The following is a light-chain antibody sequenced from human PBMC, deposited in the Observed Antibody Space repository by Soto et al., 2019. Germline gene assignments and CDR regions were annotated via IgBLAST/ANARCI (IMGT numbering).Light chain of an antibody. J-gene: IGKJ1*01. CDR3: QQNYNFRT. V-gene: IGKV1-39*01. Sequence: DLQMTQSPSSLSASVGDRVTITCRASQSISDYLHWYQQKPGKAPELLIYAASSLQSGVPSRFSGSGSGTDFTLTISSLQPEDFATYYCQQNYNFRTFGQGTKVEIK. CDR1: QSISDY. CDR2: AAS.